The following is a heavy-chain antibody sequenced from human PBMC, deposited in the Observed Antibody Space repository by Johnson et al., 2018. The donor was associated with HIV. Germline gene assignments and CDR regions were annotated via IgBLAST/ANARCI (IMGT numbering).Heavy chain of an antibody. D-gene: IGHD6-6*01. V-gene: IGHV3-15*01. CDR2: IKSKTDGGTT. CDR1: GFTFSNAW. J-gene: IGHJ3*02. CDR3: TTALGVAARRVDAFDI. Sequence: VQLVESGGGLVKPGGSLRLSCAASGFTFSNAWMSWVRQAPGKGLEWVGRIKSKTDGGTTDYAAPVKGRFTISRDDSNNTLYLQMNSLKTEDTAVYSCTTALGVAARRVDAFDILGQGTMVTVSS.